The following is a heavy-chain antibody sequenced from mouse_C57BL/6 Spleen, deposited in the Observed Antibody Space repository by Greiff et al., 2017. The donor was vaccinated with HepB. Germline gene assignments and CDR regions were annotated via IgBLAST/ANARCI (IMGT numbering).Heavy chain of an antibody. CDR3: ARCWDYAMDY. D-gene: IGHD4-1*01. Sequence: QVQLQQPGAELVKPGASVKMSCKASGYPFTSSWITWVKQRPGQGLEWIGDIYPGSGSTNYNEKFKSKATLTVDTSSSTAYMQLSSLTSEDSAVYYCARCWDYAMDYWGQGTSVTVSS. CDR2: IYPGSGST. J-gene: IGHJ4*01. V-gene: IGHV1-55*01. CDR1: GYPFTSSW.